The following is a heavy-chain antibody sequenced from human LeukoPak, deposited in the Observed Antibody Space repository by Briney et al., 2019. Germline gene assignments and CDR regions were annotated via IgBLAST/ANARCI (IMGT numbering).Heavy chain of an antibody. V-gene: IGHV1-18*01. CDR2: ISAYNGNT. D-gene: IGHD2-15*01. CDR1: GYTFTGYG. CDR3: ARGQYCSGGSCYYSDY. J-gene: IGHJ4*02. Sequence: APVKVSCKASGYTFTGYGISWVRQAPGQGLEWMGWISAYNGNTNYAQKLQGRVTMTTDTSTSTAYMELRSLRSDDTAVYYCARGQYCSGGSCYYSDYWGQGTLVTVSS.